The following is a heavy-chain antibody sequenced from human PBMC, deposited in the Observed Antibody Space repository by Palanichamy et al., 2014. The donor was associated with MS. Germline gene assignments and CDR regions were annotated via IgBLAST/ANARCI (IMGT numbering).Heavy chain of an antibody. CDR2: VSGDTGNT. D-gene: IGHD2-15*01. Sequence: QGQLMQSGAEVKKPGASVRVSCKASGYIFMKYGISWVRQAPGQGLEWMGWVSGDTGNTNYAQKFQDRVTLTRDTSTSTAYMELRSLRFDDTAVYYCARDHGPPIVSFEYWGQGTLITVSS. CDR3: ARDHGPPIVSFEY. J-gene: IGHJ4*02. CDR1: GYIFMKYG. V-gene: IGHV1-18*01.